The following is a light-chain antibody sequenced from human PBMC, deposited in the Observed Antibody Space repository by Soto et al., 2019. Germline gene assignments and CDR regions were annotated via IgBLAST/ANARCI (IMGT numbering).Light chain of an antibody. J-gene: IGLJ1*01. Sequence: QSALTQPASVSGSPGQSITISCSGTNTDVGAYDYVSWYQQHPGKAPKLILYDVINRPSGVSDRFSGSKSGNTASLTISGLQAEDEAEYFCSSXSXXXXXXFGTX. CDR2: DVI. CDR1: NTDVGAYDY. CDR3: SSXSXXXXXX. V-gene: IGLV2-14*03.